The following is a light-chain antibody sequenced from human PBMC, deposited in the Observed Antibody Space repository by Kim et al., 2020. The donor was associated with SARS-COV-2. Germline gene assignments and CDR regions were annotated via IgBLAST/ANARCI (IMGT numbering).Light chain of an antibody. J-gene: IGKJ1*01. CDR2: DAS. CDR1: ESVSHW. CDR3: HQYNDRSAWT. Sequence: DIQMTQSPSILSASVGDRVTITCRASESVSHWLAWYQQKPGKAPKILIYDASHSASGAPSRFSGSGSATEFTLTISSLQPDDFATYYCHQYNDRSAWTFGQGTKVDIK. V-gene: IGKV1-5*01.